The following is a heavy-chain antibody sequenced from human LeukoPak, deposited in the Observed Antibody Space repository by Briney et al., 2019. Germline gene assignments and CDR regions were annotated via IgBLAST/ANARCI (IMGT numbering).Heavy chain of an antibody. CDR1: GFTFSSYG. J-gene: IGHJ6*03. V-gene: IGHV3-30*18. CDR2: ISYDGSNK. Sequence: GGSLRLSCAASGFTFSSYGMHWVRQAPGKGLEWVAVISYDGSNKYYADSVKGRFTISRDKSENTLYLQMNSLRAEDTAVYYCAKAQRKKIAVAGTFYYYFYMDVWGKGTTVTVSS. CDR3: AKAQRKKIAVAGTFYYYFYMDV. D-gene: IGHD6-19*01.